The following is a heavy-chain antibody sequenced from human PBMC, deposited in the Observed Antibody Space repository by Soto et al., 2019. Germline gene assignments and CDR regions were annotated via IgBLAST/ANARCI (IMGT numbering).Heavy chain of an antibody. Sequence: PGGSLRLSCAASGFTFSSYAMSWVRQAPGKGLEWVSAISGSGGSTYYADSVKGRFTISRDNSKNTLYLQMNSLRAENTAVYYCAKVPRRGGTGTNAWGQGTTVTVSS. CDR1: GFTFSSYA. D-gene: IGHD1-7*01. V-gene: IGHV3-23*01. CDR2: ISGSGGST. J-gene: IGHJ6*02. CDR3: AKVPRRGGTGTNA.